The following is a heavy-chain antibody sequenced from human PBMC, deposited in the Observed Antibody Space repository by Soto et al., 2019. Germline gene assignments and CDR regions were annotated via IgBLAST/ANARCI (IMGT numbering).Heavy chain of an antibody. J-gene: IGHJ6*02. V-gene: IGHV4-4*02. Sequence: SETLSLTCAVSGGSVSSTNWWTWVRQPPGKRLEWIGEIYHSGSPTYSPSLRGRVTISVDKSNNQFSLRLRSVTAADTAVYYCAREGVTRNYYYYGMDVWGQGTTVTVSS. D-gene: IGHD2-21*02. CDR1: GGSVSSTNW. CDR2: IYHSGSP. CDR3: AREGVTRNYYYYGMDV.